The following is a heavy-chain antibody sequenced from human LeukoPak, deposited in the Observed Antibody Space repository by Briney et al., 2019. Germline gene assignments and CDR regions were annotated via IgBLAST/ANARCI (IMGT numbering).Heavy chain of an antibody. CDR3: AKAPGAGYSSSWFDY. D-gene: IGHD6-13*01. J-gene: IGHJ4*02. Sequence: PGGSLRLSCAASGFTFDDYAMHWVRQAPGKGLEWVSGISWNSGSIRYADSVKGRFTISRDNAKNSLYLQMNSLRAEDTALYYCAKAPGAGYSSSWFDYWGQGTLVTVSS. CDR2: ISWNSGSI. CDR1: GFTFDDYA. V-gene: IGHV3-9*01.